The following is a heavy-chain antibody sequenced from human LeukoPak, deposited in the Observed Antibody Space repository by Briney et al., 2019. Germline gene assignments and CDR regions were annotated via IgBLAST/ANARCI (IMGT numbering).Heavy chain of an antibody. J-gene: IGHJ4*02. V-gene: IGHV4-59*01. CDR1: GVSLSGYY. D-gene: IGHD4-17*01. Sequence: SETLSLTCDFSGVSLSGYYWSSLRQPPGKGLEWIAYRQSNGYTEYYPSLMSRVTISLDTSKRQLSLKLTSVTAADTAVYYCARGVYGAYFDFWGQGTLVTVSS. CDR2: RQSNGYT. CDR3: ARGVYGAYFDF.